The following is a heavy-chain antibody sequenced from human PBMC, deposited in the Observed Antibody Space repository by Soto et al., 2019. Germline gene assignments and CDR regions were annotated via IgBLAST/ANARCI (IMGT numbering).Heavy chain of an antibody. D-gene: IGHD3-10*01. CDR1: GFSLSTSGVG. J-gene: IGHJ3*02. V-gene: IGHV2-5*02. Sequence: QITLKESGPTLVKPTQTLTLTCTFSGFSLSTSGVGVGWIRQPPGRALEWLGLIYWDDDKRHRPSLKSRLTITKDTSKCQMVLTMTNMDPVDTVTYYCARVVMVGVPRVFDIWGQGTMVSVSS. CDR3: ARVVMVGVPRVFDI. CDR2: IYWDDDK.